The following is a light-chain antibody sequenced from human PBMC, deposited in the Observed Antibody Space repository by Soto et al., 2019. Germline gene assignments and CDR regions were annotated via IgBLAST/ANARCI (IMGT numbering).Light chain of an antibody. CDR2: EVS. Sequence: QSVLTQPASVSGSPGQSTTISCTGTSNDIGGYNYVSWYQQHLGKAPKLMIYEVSNRPSGISNRFSASKSGNAASLTISGLQAEDEADYYCSSYTTSSTYVFGTGTKVTVL. CDR1: SNDIGGYNY. V-gene: IGLV2-14*01. CDR3: SSYTTSSTYV. J-gene: IGLJ1*01.